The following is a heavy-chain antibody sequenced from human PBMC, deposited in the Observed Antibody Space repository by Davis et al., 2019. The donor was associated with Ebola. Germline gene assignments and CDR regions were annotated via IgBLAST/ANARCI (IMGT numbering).Heavy chain of an antibody. D-gene: IGHD3-22*01. Sequence: ASVKVSCKVSGYTFTSLGTSWVRQVPGQGLEWLGWINNGNGNRRYAQNFQGRVTMTTDTSTTTAYMELRGLRSDDTATFYCARARYYDSSGYPNYFDFWGQGTLVTVSS. J-gene: IGHJ4*02. CDR2: INNGNGNR. CDR3: ARARYYDSSGYPNYFDF. CDR1: GYTFTSLG. V-gene: IGHV1-18*01.